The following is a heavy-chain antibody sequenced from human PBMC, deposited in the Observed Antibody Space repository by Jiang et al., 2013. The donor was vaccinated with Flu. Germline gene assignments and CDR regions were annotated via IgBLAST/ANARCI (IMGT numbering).Heavy chain of an antibody. D-gene: IGHD1-26*01. CDR3: ARGDGWGWFDP. J-gene: IGHJ5*02. V-gene: IGHV6-1*01. Sequence: QTLSLTCAISGDSVSSNGAYWTWIRQSPSRGLEWLGRTYYRSKWYNDYAMSVKSRITINPDTSKNQFSLQLNSVTPEDTAVYYCARGDGWGWFDPWGQGTLVTVSS. CDR1: GDSVSSNGAY. CDR2: TYYRSKWYN.